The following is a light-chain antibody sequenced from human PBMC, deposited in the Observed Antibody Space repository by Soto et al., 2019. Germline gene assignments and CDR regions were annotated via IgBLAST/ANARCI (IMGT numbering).Light chain of an antibody. CDR1: QSVSNNY. Sequence: EIVLTQSPGTLSLSPGERATLSCRASQSVSNNYLAWYQQKPGQAPRLLIYGASNRATGIPARFSGSGSGTDFTLTISSLEPEDFAVYYCQQRSNWPSTFGQGTRLEIK. J-gene: IGKJ5*01. CDR2: GAS. V-gene: IGKV3-11*01. CDR3: QQRSNWPST.